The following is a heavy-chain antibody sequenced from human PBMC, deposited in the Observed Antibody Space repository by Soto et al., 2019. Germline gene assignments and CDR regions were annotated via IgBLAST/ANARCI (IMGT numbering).Heavy chain of an antibody. CDR1: GGSISSSSYY. J-gene: IGHJ4*02. D-gene: IGHD6-19*01. CDR2: IYYSGST. V-gene: IGHV4-39*01. CDR3: ARHLSSGWPFDY. Sequence: PSETLSLTCTVSGGSISSSSYYWGWIRQPPGKGLEWIGSIYYSGSTYYNPSLKSRVTISVDTSKNQFSLKLSSVTAADTAVYYCARHLSSGWPFDYWGQGTLVTVS.